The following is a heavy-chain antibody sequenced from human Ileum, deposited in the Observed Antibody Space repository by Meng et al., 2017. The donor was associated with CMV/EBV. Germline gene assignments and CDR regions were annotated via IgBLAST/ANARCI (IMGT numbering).Heavy chain of an antibody. Sequence: EEQVVESGGGLVQPGRSLRLSCAASGFTFSNDWMHWIRQAPGKGLEWVSRIAYDGSVINYADSVEGRFSISRDNARNTVYLQMNSLTVDDTAVYHCVRSHRGSYGWFGPWGQGTLVTVSS. J-gene: IGHJ5*02. D-gene: IGHD3-10*01. V-gene: IGHV3-74*01. CDR2: IAYDGSVI. CDR3: VRSHRGSYGWFGP. CDR1: GFTFSNDW.